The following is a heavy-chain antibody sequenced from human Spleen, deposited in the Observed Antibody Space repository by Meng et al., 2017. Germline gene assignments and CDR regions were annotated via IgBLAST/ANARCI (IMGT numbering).Heavy chain of an antibody. D-gene: IGHD2-15*01. CDR1: GYSITSGYY. Sequence: ESLKISCAVSGYSITSGYYWGWIRQPPGKGLEWIVTMYHSGTTYYNPSLKSRVTISVDTSKNQFSLKLSSVTAADTAVYYCARDAIRGYYPRYDSFDIWGQGTMVTVSS. J-gene: IGHJ3*02. CDR3: ARDAIRGYYPRYDSFDI. CDR2: MYHSGTT. V-gene: IGHV4-38-2*02.